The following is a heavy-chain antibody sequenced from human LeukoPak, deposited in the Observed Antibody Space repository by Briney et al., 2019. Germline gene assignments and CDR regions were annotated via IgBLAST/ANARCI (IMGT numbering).Heavy chain of an antibody. CDR3: ARALAPDIVVVPAAFDY. D-gene: IGHD2-2*01. Sequence: SVKVSCKASGYTFTNYAISWVRQAPGQGLEWMGGIIPIFGTANYAQKFQGRVTITADESTSTAYMELSSLRSEDTAVYYCARALAPDIVVVPAAFDYWGQGTLVTVSS. CDR2: IIPIFGTA. J-gene: IGHJ4*02. CDR1: GYTFTNYA. V-gene: IGHV1-69*13.